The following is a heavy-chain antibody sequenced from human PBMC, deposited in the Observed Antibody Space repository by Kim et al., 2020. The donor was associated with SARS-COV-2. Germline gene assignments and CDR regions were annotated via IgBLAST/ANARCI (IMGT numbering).Heavy chain of an antibody. CDR1: GGSISSGDFY. CDR2: IDYTGTT. D-gene: IGHD3-10*01. J-gene: IGHJ5*02. Sequence: SETLSLTCAVFGGSISSGDFYWGWIRQPPGKGLEWIGNIDYTGTTYYSPSLKSRVSMSVDSSKNQFSLRLTSLTAADTDVYYCARPCRRRGGGAWFDPWGQGTLVTVSS. CDR3: ARPCRRRGGGAWFDP. V-gene: IGHV4-39*01.